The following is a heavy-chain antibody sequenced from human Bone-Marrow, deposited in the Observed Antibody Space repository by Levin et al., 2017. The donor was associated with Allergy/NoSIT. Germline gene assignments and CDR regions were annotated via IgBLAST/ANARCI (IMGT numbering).Heavy chain of an antibody. V-gene: IGHV3-72*01. CDR2: GRDRLNGYTA. J-gene: IGHJ5*02. Sequence: PGGSLRLSCAASGFTFSDYYMDWVRQAPGKGLEWVGRGRDRLNGYTATYAASVRDRFTISRDDSRNSVYLQMSSLKTDDTAVYYCTRGQGLGGPDCDPWGQGTLVTVSS. CDR1: GFTFSDYY. D-gene: IGHD3-16*01. CDR3: TRGQGLGGPDCDP.